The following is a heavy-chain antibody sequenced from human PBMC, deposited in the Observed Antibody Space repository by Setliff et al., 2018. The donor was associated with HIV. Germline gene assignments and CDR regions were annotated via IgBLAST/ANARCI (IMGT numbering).Heavy chain of an antibody. V-gene: IGHV1-8*03. CDR3: ARGRVAVAGINYYYYYMDV. Sequence: ASVKVSCKASGYTFTNYDINWVRQATGQGIEWMGWMNPNSGNTGYAQKFQGRVTITRNTSISTAYMELSSLRSEDTAMYYCARGRVAVAGINYYYYYMDVWGKGTTVTVSS. CDR2: MNPNSGNT. CDR1: GYTFTNYD. J-gene: IGHJ6*03. D-gene: IGHD6-19*01.